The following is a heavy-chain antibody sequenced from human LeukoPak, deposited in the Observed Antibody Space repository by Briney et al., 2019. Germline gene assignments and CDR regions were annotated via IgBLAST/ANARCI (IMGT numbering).Heavy chain of an antibody. D-gene: IGHD5-24*01. V-gene: IGHV1-18*01. CDR2: ISAYNGNT. CDR1: GYTFTSYG. J-gene: IGHJ6*02. Sequence: ASVKVSCKASGYTFTSYGISWVRQAPGQGLEWMGWISAYNGNTNYAQKFQGRVTMTRDTSISTAYMELSRLRSDDTAVYYCAKQLLDYGMDVWGQGTTVTVSS. CDR3: AKQLLDYGMDV.